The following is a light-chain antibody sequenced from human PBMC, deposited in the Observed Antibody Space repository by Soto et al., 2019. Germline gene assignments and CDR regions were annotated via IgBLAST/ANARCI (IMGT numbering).Light chain of an antibody. J-gene: IGKJ2*01. V-gene: IGKV3-20*01. Sequence: EVVLTQSPGTLSLSPGERATLSCRASQSISSSYLAWYQQRPGQAPRLLIHGASNRATGIPDRFSGSGSGTDFTLTISRLEPEDFAVYYCQQYGMSWHTFGQGTKLEIK. CDR2: GAS. CDR1: QSISSSY. CDR3: QQYGMSWHT.